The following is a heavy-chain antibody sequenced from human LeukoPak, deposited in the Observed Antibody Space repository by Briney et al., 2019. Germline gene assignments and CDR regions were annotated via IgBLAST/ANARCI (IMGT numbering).Heavy chain of an antibody. CDR1: GFTFSSYA. CDR2: ISGSGGST. D-gene: IGHD6-19*01. Sequence: PGGSLRLSCAASGFTFSSYAMSWVRQAPGKGLEWVSAISGSGGSTYYADSVKGRFTISRDNSKNTLYLQMNSLRAEDTAVYYCAKYKFGYSSGWYTWFDPWGQGTLLTVSS. V-gene: IGHV3-23*01. CDR3: AKYKFGYSSGWYTWFDP. J-gene: IGHJ5*02.